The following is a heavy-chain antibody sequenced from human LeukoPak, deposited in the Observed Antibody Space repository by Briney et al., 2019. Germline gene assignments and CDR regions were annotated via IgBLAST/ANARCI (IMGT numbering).Heavy chain of an antibody. Sequence: GGSLRLSCAASGFTFSDYHMSWIRQAPGKGLEWVSYISSSGGTISYADSVKGRFTVSRDNAKNSLYLQMNSLRAEDTAVYYCARVLGAAAAERGPNYYYYYMDVWGKGTTVTVSS. J-gene: IGHJ6*03. CDR2: ISSSGGTI. CDR3: ARVLGAAAAERGPNYYYYYMDV. CDR1: GFTFSDYH. V-gene: IGHV3-11*04. D-gene: IGHD6-13*01.